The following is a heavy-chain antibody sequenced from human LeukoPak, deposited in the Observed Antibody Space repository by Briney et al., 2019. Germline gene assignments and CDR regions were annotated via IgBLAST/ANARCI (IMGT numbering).Heavy chain of an antibody. J-gene: IGHJ4*02. CDR3: ARRYYDFWSGYHFDY. V-gene: IGHV4-59*11. CDR1: GGSINNHY. Sequence: SETLSLTCIVSGGSINNHYWTWIRQTPGKGLEWIGDIHYTGTTKYNPSLKSRVTISIDTSKNQFSLKLSSVTAADTAVYYCARRYYDFWSGYHFDYWGQGTLVTVSS. CDR2: IHYTGTT. D-gene: IGHD3-3*01.